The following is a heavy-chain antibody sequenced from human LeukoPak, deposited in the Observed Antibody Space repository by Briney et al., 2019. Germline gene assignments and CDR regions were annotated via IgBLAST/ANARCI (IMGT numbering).Heavy chain of an antibody. Sequence: GGSLRLSCSASGFIFRHYAVNWVRQSPGKGLEWVSGISGSGDSTYYADSVKGRFTVSRDNSKNTLYLQMNSLTAADTAVYFCAKALGDSPTTLDYWGRGTLVTVSS. CDR1: GFIFRHYA. V-gene: IGHV3-23*01. CDR3: AKALGDSPTTLDY. CDR2: ISGSGDST. J-gene: IGHJ4*02. D-gene: IGHD3-16*01.